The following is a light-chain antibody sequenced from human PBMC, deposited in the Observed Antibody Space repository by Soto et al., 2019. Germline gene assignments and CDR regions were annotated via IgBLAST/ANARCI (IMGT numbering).Light chain of an antibody. CDR3: QQSNNWPKT. J-gene: IGKJ1*01. V-gene: IGKV3-15*01. CDR1: QGVGSN. CDR2: DAS. Sequence: EIVMTQSPDILSVSPGETATLSCRASQGVGSNLAWYQQKPGQAPRLLISDASTRAAGLPARFSGSGSGTEFTLTISSLHSEDFAVYYCQQSNNWPKTFGQGTKVDIK.